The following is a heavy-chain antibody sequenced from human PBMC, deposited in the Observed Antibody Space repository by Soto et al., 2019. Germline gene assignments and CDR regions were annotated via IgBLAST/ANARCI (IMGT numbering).Heavy chain of an antibody. Sequence: QVQLVESGGGVVQPGRSLRLSCAASGFTFRDYAMHWVRQAPGKGLEWVTLISSDATNKYLADSVKGRFTISRDNSKNTLYLKMNSLRVDATGLYYSARQGRPARKYYSTYLDVWGQGTTVIV. CDR1: GFTFRDYA. CDR2: ISSDATNK. V-gene: IGHV3-30-3*01. D-gene: IGHD3-10*01. J-gene: IGHJ6*02. CDR3: ARQGRPARKYYSTYLDV.